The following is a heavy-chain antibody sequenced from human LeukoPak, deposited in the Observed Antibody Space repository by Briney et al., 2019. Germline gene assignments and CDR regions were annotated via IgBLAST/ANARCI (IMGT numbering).Heavy chain of an antibody. CDR3: ARGRGSYYDY. Sequence: PGGSLRLSCTASGFEFTSYWMHWVRQAPGKGLVWVSHINSDGSSTNYADSVKGRFTISRDNAKNSLYLQMNSLRAEDTAVYYCARGRGSYYDYWGQGTLVTVSS. D-gene: IGHD1-26*01. V-gene: IGHV3-74*01. CDR1: GFEFTSYW. J-gene: IGHJ4*02. CDR2: INSDGSST.